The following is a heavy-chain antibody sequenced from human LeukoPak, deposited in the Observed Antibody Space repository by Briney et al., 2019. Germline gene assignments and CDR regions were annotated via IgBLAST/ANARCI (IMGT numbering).Heavy chain of an antibody. V-gene: IGHV4-59*12. CDR2: IYYSGST. CDR1: GGSISSYY. CDR3: ARGLHYNILTGGMDV. Sequence: SETLSLTCTVSGGSISSYYWSWNRQPPGKGLEWIGYIYYSGSTNYNPSLKSRVTVSVDTSKKQFSLNLRSVTAADTAVYYCARGLHYNILTGGMDVWGQGTTVIVSS. J-gene: IGHJ6*02. D-gene: IGHD3-9*01.